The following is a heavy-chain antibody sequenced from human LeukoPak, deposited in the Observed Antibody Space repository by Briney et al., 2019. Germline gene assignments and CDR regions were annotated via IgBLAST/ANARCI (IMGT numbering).Heavy chain of an antibody. CDR2: IWYEGSKK. V-gene: IGHV3-33*01. J-gene: IGHJ4*02. Sequence: GGSVRLSCGAWGFTLSRDGVHGVRQAPGKGVEGGAVIWYEGSKKYYADSVKGRSTISRDNSKNPPYLQMNSLRAEDTAVYYCARLSGSFLDYWGQGTLVTVSS. CDR3: ARLSGSFLDY. CDR1: GFTLSRDG. D-gene: IGHD1-26*01.